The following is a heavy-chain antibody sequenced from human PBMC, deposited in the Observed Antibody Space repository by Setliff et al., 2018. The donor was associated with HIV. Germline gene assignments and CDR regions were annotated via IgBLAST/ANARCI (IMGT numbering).Heavy chain of an antibody. CDR2: IYTSGST. J-gene: IGHJ5*02. CDR3: ARGGRSLAAQTWFDP. CDR1: GGAISTSSYY. Sequence: SETLSLTCTVSGGAISTSSYYWGWIRQPAGKGLEWIGRIYTSGSTNYNPSLKSRVTMSVDTSKNQFSLKLSSVTAADTAVYYCARGGRSLAAQTWFDPWGQGTLVTVSS. V-gene: IGHV4-61*02. D-gene: IGHD6-6*01.